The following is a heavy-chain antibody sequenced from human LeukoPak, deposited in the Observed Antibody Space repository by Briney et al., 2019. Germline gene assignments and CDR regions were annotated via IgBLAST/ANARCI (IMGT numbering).Heavy chain of an antibody. J-gene: IGHJ4*02. CDR3: AREAYYVSGRSPTYYFDC. CDR1: GGSFSGYY. Sequence: TLSLTCAVYGGSFSGYYWSWIRQPPGKGLEWIGEINHSGSTNYNPSLKSRVTISVDTSKNQFSLKLSSVTAADTAVYYCAREAYYVSGRSPTYYFDCWGQGTLVTVSS. CDR2: INHSGST. D-gene: IGHD3-10*01. V-gene: IGHV4-34*01.